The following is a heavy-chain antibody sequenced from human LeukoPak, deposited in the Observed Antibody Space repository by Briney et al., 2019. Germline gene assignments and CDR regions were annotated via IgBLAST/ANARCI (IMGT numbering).Heavy chain of an antibody. CDR3: ARHVSRFFDWSGYYMGV. CDR2: IYYSGRT. Sequence: SETLSLTCTVSGDSISSSSYYWGWIRQPPGKGLEWIGNIYYSGRTDYSPSLKSRLTMSVDTSNNQFSLKLSSVTAADTAVYYCARHVSRFFDWSGYYMGVWGKGTTITVSS. V-gene: IGHV4-39*01. D-gene: IGHD3-9*01. CDR1: GDSISSSSYY. J-gene: IGHJ6*03.